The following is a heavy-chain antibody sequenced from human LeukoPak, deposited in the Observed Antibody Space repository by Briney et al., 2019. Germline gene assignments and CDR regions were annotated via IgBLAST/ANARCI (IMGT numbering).Heavy chain of an antibody. CDR3: ARAGRDGYSYDAFDI. J-gene: IGHJ3*02. CDR2: IIPIFGTA. CDR1: GGAFSSYA. D-gene: IGHD5-24*01. Sequence: SVKVSCKASGGAFSSYAISWVRQAPGQGLEWMGGIIPIFGTANYAQKFQGRVTITADKSTSTAYMELSSLRSEDTAVYYCARAGRDGYSYDAFDIWGQGTMVTVSS. V-gene: IGHV1-69*06.